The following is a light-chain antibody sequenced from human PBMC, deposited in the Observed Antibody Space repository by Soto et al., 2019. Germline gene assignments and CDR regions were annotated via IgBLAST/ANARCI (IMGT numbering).Light chain of an antibody. CDR3: QQYDNRLLT. J-gene: IGKJ4*01. CDR2: DAS. V-gene: IGKV1-33*01. CDR1: QDISNY. Sequence: DIQMTQSPSSLSASVGDRVTITCQASQDISNYLNWYQQKPGKAPKLLIYDASNLETGVPSRFSGSGSGTDFTFTISSLQPEDIATYYCQQYDNRLLTFGGGNKVEIK.